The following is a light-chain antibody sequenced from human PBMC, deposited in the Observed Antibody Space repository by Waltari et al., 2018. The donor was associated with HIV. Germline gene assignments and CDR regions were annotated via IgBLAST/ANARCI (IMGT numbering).Light chain of an antibody. Sequence: QSVLTQPPSVSGAPGQRVIISCTGNTSNIGANYDVHWYLHLPGSDPKPLMVVNDNRPSGVPARFSVSKSGASASLAITKLQAEDEAVYYCQSYDSGLNGPVFGGGTKLTVL. CDR3: QSYDSGLNGPV. J-gene: IGLJ2*01. CDR2: VND. CDR1: TSNIGANYD. V-gene: IGLV1-40*01.